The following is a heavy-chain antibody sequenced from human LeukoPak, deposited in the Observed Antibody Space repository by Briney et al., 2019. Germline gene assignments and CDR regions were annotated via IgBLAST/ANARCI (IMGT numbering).Heavy chain of an antibody. CDR2: ISSNGGST. J-gene: IGHJ6*02. V-gene: IGHV3-64*01. CDR3: AREPTQDDYYYYGMDV. Sequence: PGGSLRLSCSASGFTFSNYAMHWVRQAPGKGLEYVSAISSNGGSTYYANSVKGRFTISRDNSKNTLYLQMGSLRAEDMAVYYCAREPTQDDYYYYGMDVWGQGTTVTVSS. CDR1: GFTFSNYA.